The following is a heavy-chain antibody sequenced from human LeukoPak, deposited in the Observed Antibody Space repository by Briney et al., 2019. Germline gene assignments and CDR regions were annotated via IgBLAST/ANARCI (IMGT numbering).Heavy chain of an antibody. J-gene: IGHJ4*02. D-gene: IGHD6-13*01. CDR1: GFTFSSYS. CDR2: ISSSSTYI. Sequence: GGSLRLSCAASGFTFSSYSMNWVRQAPGKGLEWVSSISSSSTYIYYADSVKGRFTISRDNAKNSLYLQMSSLRADDTAVYYCARVAEAAAFDYWGQGTLVTVSS. V-gene: IGHV3-21*01. CDR3: ARVAEAAAFDY.